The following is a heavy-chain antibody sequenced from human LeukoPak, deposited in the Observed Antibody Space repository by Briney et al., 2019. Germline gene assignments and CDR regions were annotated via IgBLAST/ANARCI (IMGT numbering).Heavy chain of an antibody. Sequence: SETLSLTCAVYGGSFSGYYWSWIRQPPGKGLEWIGEINHSGSTNYNPSLKSRATISVDTSKNQFSLKLSSMTAADTAVYYCARRARYYYGSGSHVDYWGQGTLVTVSS. CDR2: INHSGST. J-gene: IGHJ4*02. V-gene: IGHV4-34*01. D-gene: IGHD3-10*01. CDR1: GGSFSGYY. CDR3: ARRARYYYGSGSHVDY.